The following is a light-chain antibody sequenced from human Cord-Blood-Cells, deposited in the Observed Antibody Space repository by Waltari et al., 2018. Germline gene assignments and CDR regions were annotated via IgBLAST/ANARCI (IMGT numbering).Light chain of an antibody. V-gene: IGKV1-8*01. CDR3: QQYYSYPLT. CDR2: AAS. CDR1: QGISSY. Sequence: AIRMTQSPSSFTASTGDRVTITWRASQGISSYLAWYQQKPGKAPKLLIYAASTLQSGVPSRFSGSGSGTDFTLTISCLQSEDFATYYCQQYYSYPLTFGGGTKVEIK. J-gene: IGKJ4*01.